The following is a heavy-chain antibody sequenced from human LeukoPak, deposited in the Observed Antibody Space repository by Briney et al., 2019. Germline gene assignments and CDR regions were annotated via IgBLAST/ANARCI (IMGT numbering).Heavy chain of an antibody. J-gene: IGHJ4*02. CDR2: ISYDGSNK. CDR3: ARDRVWTYYFDY. Sequence: GGSLRLSCAASGFTFSSYAMHWVRQAPGKGLEWVAVISYDGSNKYYADSVKGRFTISRDNSKNTLYLQMNSLRAEDTAVYYCARDRVWTYYFDYWGQGTLVTASS. V-gene: IGHV3-30-3*01. CDR1: GFTFSSYA. D-gene: IGHD1-1*01.